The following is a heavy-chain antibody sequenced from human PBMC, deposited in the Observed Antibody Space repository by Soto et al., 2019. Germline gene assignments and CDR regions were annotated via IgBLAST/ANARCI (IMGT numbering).Heavy chain of an antibody. CDR1: GGSISSYY. CDR3: ARHRGYGDYSYYYYYYMDV. Sequence: SETLSLTCTVSGGSISSYYWSWIRQPPGKGLEWIGYIYYSGSTNYNPSLKSRVTISVDTSKNQFSLKLSSVTAADTTVYYCARHRGYGDYSYYYYYYMDVWGKGTTVTVSS. J-gene: IGHJ6*03. CDR2: IYYSGST. D-gene: IGHD4-17*01. V-gene: IGHV4-59*08.